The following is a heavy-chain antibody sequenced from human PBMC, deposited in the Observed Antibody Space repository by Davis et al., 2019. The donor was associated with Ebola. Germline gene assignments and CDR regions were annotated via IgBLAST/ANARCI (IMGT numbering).Heavy chain of an antibody. CDR1: GFTFSSYW. Sequence: GESLKISCAASGFTFSSYWMTWVRQAPGKGLEWVANIKKDGSEKFYVDSVEGRFTISRDNAKNSLYLQMNSLRDEDTAVYYCARQLVQWQLPTTRTGAFDIWGQGTMVTVSS. J-gene: IGHJ3*02. CDR3: ARQLVQWQLPTTRTGAFDI. V-gene: IGHV3-7*01. CDR2: IKKDGSEK. D-gene: IGHD6-19*01.